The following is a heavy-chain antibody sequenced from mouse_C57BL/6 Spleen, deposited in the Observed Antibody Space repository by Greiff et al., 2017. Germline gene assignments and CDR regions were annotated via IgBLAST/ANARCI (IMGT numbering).Heavy chain of an antibody. CDR3: ARSPRGSSYPYYAMDY. CDR1: GYAFSSSW. Sequence: VKLVESGPELVKPGASVKISCKASGYAFSSSWMNWVKQRPGKGLEWIGRIYPGDGDTNYNGKFKGKATLTADKSSSTAYMQLSSLTSEDSAVYFCARSPRGSSYPYYAMDYWGQGTSVTVSS. V-gene: IGHV1-82*01. CDR2: IYPGDGDT. J-gene: IGHJ4*01. D-gene: IGHD1-1*01.